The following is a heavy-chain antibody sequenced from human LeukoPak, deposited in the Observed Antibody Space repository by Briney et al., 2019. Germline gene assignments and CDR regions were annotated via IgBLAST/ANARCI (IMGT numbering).Heavy chain of an antibody. V-gene: IGHV1-46*01. D-gene: IGHD5-12*01. Sequence: ASVKVSCKASGYTFTSYNMHWVRQAPGQGLEWMGIINPSGGTTNYAQKFQGRVTLSRDTSTSTVYMDLNSLRSEDTAVYYCAREGYSGYESLMDAWGQGTTVTVSS. CDR3: AREGYSGYESLMDA. J-gene: IGHJ6*02. CDR1: GYTFTSYN. CDR2: INPSGGTT.